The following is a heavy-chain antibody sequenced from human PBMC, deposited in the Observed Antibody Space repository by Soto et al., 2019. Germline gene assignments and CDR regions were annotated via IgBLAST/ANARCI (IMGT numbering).Heavy chain of an antibody. Sequence: RASVEVSCKASGYTFTSYAMHWVRQAPGQRLEWMGWINAGNGNTKYSQKFQGRVTITRDTSASTAYMELSSLRSEDTAVYYCARDGGYDQNSAAFDIWGQGTMVTVSS. V-gene: IGHV1-3*01. CDR3: ARDGGYDQNSAAFDI. CDR2: INAGNGNT. J-gene: IGHJ3*02. D-gene: IGHD5-12*01. CDR1: GYTFTSYA.